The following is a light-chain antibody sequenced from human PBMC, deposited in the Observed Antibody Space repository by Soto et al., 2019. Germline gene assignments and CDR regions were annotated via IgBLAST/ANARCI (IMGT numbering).Light chain of an antibody. V-gene: IGKV3-15*01. Sequence: EKVLTQSPATLSVSPGERAALSCRASETIKDKLAWYQQKPGQAPRLLIFDASTRATGVPARFSASGSGTGFTLTISSLQSEDFAVYYCQQYGGSPRTFGQGTKVDIK. J-gene: IGKJ1*01. CDR3: QQYGGSPRT. CDR2: DAS. CDR1: ETIKDK.